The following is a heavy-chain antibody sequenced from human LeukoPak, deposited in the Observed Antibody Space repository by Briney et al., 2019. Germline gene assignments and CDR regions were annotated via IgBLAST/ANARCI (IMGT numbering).Heavy chain of an antibody. CDR2: ISSSSSYI. CDR1: GFTFSSYC. D-gene: IGHD3-3*01. J-gene: IGHJ5*02. Sequence: GGSLRLSCAASGFTFSSYCMNWVRQAPGKGLEWVSSISSSSSYIYYADSVKGRFTISRDNAKNSLYLQMNSLRAEDTAVYYCARDDKVFGKEANWFDPWGQGTLVTVSS. V-gene: IGHV3-21*01. CDR3: ARDDKVFGKEANWFDP.